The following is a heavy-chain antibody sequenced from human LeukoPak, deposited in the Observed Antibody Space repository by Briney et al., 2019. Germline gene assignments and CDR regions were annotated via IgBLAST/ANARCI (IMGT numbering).Heavy chain of an antibody. CDR2: IIPIFGTA. D-gene: IGHD1-1*01. Sequence: SVKVSCKASGGTFSSYAISWMRQAPGQGLEWKGGIIPIFGTANYAQKFQGRVTITADKSTSTAYMELSSLRSEDTAVYYCASGIMFGTTGTTHPKKYYYYGMDVWGKGTTVTVSS. CDR3: ASGIMFGTTGTTHPKKYYYYGMDV. CDR1: GGTFSSYA. V-gene: IGHV1-69*06. J-gene: IGHJ6*04.